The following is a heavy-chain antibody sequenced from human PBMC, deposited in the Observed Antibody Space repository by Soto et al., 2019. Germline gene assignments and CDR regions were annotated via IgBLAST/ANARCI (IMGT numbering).Heavy chain of an antibody. V-gene: IGHV1-18*01. CDR1: GYTFTSYG. J-gene: IGHJ3*02. Sequence: ASVKVSCKASGYTFTSYGISWVRQAPGQGLEWMGWISAYNGNTNYAQKLQGRVTMTTDTSTSTAYMELRSLRSDDTAVYYCAREGATYYYDSSGYPESAFDIWGQGTMGTVSS. CDR2: ISAYNGNT. D-gene: IGHD3-22*01. CDR3: AREGATYYYDSSGYPESAFDI.